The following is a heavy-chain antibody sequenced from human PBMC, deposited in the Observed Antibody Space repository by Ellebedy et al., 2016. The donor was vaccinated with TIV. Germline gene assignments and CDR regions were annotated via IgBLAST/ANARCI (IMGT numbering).Heavy chain of an antibody. Sequence: GESLKISCTASGFTFSSYGMHWVRQAPGKGLEWVARISSDGSRRNYADSVKDRFTISRDNSKNTLFLHMNILRTEDTAVYYCAKPADPNPGYSASWATYFDYWGQGTLVTVSS. CDR1: GFTFSSYG. V-gene: IGHV3-30*18. CDR3: AKPADPNPGYSASWATYFDY. J-gene: IGHJ4*02. D-gene: IGHD6-13*01. CDR2: ISSDGSRR.